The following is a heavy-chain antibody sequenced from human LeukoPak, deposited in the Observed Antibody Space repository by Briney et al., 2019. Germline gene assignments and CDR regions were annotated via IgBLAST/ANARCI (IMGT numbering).Heavy chain of an antibody. D-gene: IGHD3-3*01. CDR3: ARASWGGYYKGEIDY. CDR2: INWNGGST. CDR1: GFTSSSYA. Sequence: GGSLRLSCAASGFTSSSYAMSWVRQAPGKGLEWVSGINWNGGSTGYADSVKGRFTISRDNAKNSLYLQMNSLRAEDTALYYCARASWGGYYKGEIDYWGQGTLVTVSS. J-gene: IGHJ4*02. V-gene: IGHV3-20*04.